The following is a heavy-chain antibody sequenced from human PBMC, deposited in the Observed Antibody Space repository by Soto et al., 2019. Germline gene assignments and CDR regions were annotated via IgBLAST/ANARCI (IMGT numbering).Heavy chain of an antibody. CDR1: GGSISSSSYY. CDR3: ARCKGFGELFAPWVDY. D-gene: IGHD3-10*01. Sequence: PSETLSLTCTVSGGSISSSSYYWGWIRQSPGKGLEWIGSIYYSGSTYYNPSLKSRVTISVDTSKNQFSLKLSSVTAADTAVYYCARCKGFGELFAPWVDYWGQGTLVTVSS. V-gene: IGHV4-39*01. CDR2: IYYSGST. J-gene: IGHJ4*02.